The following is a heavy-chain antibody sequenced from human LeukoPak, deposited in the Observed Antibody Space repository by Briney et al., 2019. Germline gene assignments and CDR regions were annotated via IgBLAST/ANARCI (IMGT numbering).Heavy chain of an antibody. Sequence: GASVKVSCKASGGTFSSYAISWVRQAPGQGREWMGRIIPTFGIANYAQKFQGRVTITADKSTSTAYMELSSLRSEDTAVCYCARDKNYDSSGYYYYWGQGTLVTVSS. J-gene: IGHJ4*02. CDR3: ARDKNYDSSGYYYY. CDR2: IIPTFGIA. V-gene: IGHV1-69*04. CDR1: GGTFSSYA. D-gene: IGHD3-22*01.